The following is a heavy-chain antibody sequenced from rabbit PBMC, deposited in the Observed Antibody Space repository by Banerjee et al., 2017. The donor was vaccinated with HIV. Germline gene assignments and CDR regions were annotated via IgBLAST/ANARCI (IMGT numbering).Heavy chain of an antibody. CDR2: ISTSSGST. D-gene: IGHD6-1*01. Sequence: QEQLVESGGDLVQPEGSLALTCTASGFTISSNHYMCWVRQAPGKGLEWIGCISTSSGSTDYASWAKGRFTISKTSSTTVTLQMTSLTVADTATYFCARERYVGVSGYGYNLWGQGTLVTVS. CDR1: GFTISSNHY. V-gene: IGHV1S45*01. CDR3: ARERYVGVSGYGYNL. J-gene: IGHJ3*01.